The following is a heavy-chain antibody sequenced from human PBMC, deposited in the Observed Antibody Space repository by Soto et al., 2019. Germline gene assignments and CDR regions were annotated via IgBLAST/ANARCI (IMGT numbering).Heavy chain of an antibody. J-gene: IGHJ2*01. D-gene: IGHD6-25*01. V-gene: IGHV1-3*01. Sequence: QVQLVQSGAEVKKPGASVQVSCKASGYTFTSYAMHWVRQAPGQRLEWMGWINAGNGNTKYSQKFQGRVTITRDTAASTAYMELSSLRSEDTAVYYCARGVSRYWYFDLWGRGTLGTVSS. CDR3: ARGVSRYWYFDL. CDR2: INAGNGNT. CDR1: GYTFTSYA.